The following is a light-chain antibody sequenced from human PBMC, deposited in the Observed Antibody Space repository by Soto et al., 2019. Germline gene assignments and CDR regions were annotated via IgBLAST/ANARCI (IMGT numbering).Light chain of an antibody. CDR3: QQCNHWPGT. V-gene: IGKV3-15*01. CDR2: AAS. Sequence: ETVMTHSPATLSVSPGERVTLSCRASQSVAKNVAWYQHKPGQPPRLLIYAASTRATGIPARFDGSGSGTEFTLTISSLQSEDFAVYFCQQCNHWPGTFGQGTKVDIK. CDR1: QSVAKN. J-gene: IGKJ2*01.